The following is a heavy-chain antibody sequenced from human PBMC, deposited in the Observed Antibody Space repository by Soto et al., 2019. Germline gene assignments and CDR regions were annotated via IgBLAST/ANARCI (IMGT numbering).Heavy chain of an antibody. CDR2: IIPIFGTA. CDR1: GGTFSSYA. CDR3: AVQGQKGVVIIMDYYYYYGMDV. Sequence: ASVKVSCKASGGTFSSYAISWVRQAPGQGLEWMGGIIPIFGTANYAQKFQGRVTITADESTSTAYMELSSLRSEDTAVYYCAVQGQKGVVIIMDYYYYYGMDVWGQGTTVTVSS. D-gene: IGHD3-3*01. J-gene: IGHJ6*02. V-gene: IGHV1-69*13.